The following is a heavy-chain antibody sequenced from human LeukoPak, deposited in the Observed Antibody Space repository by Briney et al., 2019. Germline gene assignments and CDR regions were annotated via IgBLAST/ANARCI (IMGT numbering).Heavy chain of an antibody. V-gene: IGHV3-30*02. Sequence: GGSLRLSCAASGFTFSSYGIHWVRQAPGKGLEWVAFIRYDGNNKYYADSVKGRFTISRDNSKNTLYLQMNSLRAEDTAVYYCAKDQGSGWYYYFDYWGQGTLVTVSS. CDR2: IRYDGNNK. J-gene: IGHJ4*02. CDR1: GFTFSSYG. CDR3: AKDQGSGWYYYFDY. D-gene: IGHD6-19*01.